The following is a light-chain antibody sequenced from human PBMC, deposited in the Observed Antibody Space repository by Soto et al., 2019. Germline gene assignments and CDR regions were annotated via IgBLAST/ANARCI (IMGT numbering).Light chain of an antibody. Sequence: DIQMTQSPSSLAASVGDGVTITCRASQSISSYVSWYQQKPGKAPKLLIYAASRLQSGVPSRLSGSRSGTDFTLTISSLQPEDSATYYCQQSYSRVTFGQGTKVDIK. CDR3: QQSYSRVT. V-gene: IGKV1-39*01. J-gene: IGKJ1*01. CDR1: QSISSY. CDR2: AAS.